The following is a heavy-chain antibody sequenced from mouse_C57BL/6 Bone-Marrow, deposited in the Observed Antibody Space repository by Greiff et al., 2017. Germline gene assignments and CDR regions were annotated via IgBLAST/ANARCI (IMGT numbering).Heavy chain of an antibody. CDR2: IDPENGDT. CDR1: GFNIKDDY. V-gene: IGHV14-4*01. J-gene: IGHJ1*03. D-gene: IGHD2-2*01. CDR3: ARAFYYGYHWYFDV. Sequence: VQLQQSGAELVRPGASVKLSCTASGFNIKDDYMHWVKQRPEQGLEWIGWIDPENGDTEDASKFQGKATLTVDKSSSTAYMELRSLTSEDTAVYYCARAFYYGYHWYFDVWGTGTTVTVSS.